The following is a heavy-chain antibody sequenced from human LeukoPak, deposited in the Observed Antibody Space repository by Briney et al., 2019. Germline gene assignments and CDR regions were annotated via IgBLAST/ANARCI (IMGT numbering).Heavy chain of an antibody. Sequence: PSETLSLICRVSGASISTYYWSWIRQPVGKGLEWIGQIKTSGSTHYNSSLESRVTMSIDTSKKQFSLNLTSVTAADTAVYYCAKVAMYYYGSETYFFFDDWGQGTLVTVSS. CDR3: AKVAMYYYGSETYFFFDD. CDR1: GASISTYY. J-gene: IGHJ4*02. V-gene: IGHV4-4*07. CDR2: IKTSGST. D-gene: IGHD3-10*01.